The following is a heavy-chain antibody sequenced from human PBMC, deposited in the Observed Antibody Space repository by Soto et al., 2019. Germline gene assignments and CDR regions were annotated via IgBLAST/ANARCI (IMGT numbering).Heavy chain of an antibody. CDR3: ATDLLYYYGSGSYPGP. V-gene: IGHV1-18*01. CDR2: ISPYDGNT. Sequence: ASVKVSCKASGYNLTSYGISWVRQAPGQGLEWMGWISPYDGNTNYAQKFQGRVTMTEDTSTDTAYMELSSLRSEDTAVYYCATDLLYYYGSGSYPGPWGQGTLVTVSS. D-gene: IGHD3-10*01. CDR1: GYNLTSYG. J-gene: IGHJ5*02.